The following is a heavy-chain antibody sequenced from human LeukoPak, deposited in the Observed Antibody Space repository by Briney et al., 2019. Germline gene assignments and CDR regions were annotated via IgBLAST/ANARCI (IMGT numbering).Heavy chain of an antibody. CDR3: AKARHSSTYYYDSSGPLGY. D-gene: IGHD3-22*01. J-gene: IGHJ4*02. V-gene: IGHV3-30-3*01. Sequence: PGGSLRLSCAASGFTFSSYAMHWVRQAPGKGLEWVAVISYDGSNKYYADSVKGRFTISRDNSKNTLYLQMNSLRAEDTAVYYCAKARHSSTYYYDSSGPLGYWGQGTLVTVSS. CDR1: GFTFSSYA. CDR2: ISYDGSNK.